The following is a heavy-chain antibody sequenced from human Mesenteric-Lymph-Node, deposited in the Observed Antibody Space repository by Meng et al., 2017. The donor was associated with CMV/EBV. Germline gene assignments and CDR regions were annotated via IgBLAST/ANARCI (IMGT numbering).Heavy chain of an antibody. J-gene: IGHJ5*02. CDR2: IYYSGST. CDR1: GGSISSSSYY. D-gene: IGHD3-10*01. CDR3: VREWAQVGELFGP. V-gene: IGHV4-39*07. Sequence: SETLSLTCTVSGGSISSSSYYWGWIRQPPGKGLEWIGSIYYSGSTYYNPSLKSRVTISVDTSKNQFSLKLSSVTAADTAVYYCVREWAQVGELFGPWGQGTLVTVSS.